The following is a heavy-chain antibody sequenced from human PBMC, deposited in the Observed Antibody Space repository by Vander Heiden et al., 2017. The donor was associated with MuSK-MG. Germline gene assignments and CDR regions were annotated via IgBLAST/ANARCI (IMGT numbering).Heavy chain of an antibody. J-gene: IGHJ4*02. CDR1: GFTFSSYA. D-gene: IGHD3-10*01. CDR3: AKESMVRGVIGY. V-gene: IGHV3-23*01. CDR2: ISSSGGST. Sequence: EVQLLESGGGLVQPGGSLRLPCAASGFTFSSYAMSWVRQAPGKGLEWVAAISSSGGSTYYADSVKGRFTISRDNSKNTLYLQMNSLRAEDTAVYYCAKESMVRGVIGYWGQGTLVTVSS.